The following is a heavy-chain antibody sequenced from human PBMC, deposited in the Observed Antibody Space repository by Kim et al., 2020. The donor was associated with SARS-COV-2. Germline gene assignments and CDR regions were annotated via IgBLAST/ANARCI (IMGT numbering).Heavy chain of an antibody. J-gene: IGHJ1*01. V-gene: IGHV5-51*01. Sequence: PTFQGQVTISADKSISTAYLQWSSLKASDTAMYYCARSSTVTPTGYFQLWGQGTLVTVSS. D-gene: IGHD4-17*01. CDR3: ARSSTVTPTGYFQL.